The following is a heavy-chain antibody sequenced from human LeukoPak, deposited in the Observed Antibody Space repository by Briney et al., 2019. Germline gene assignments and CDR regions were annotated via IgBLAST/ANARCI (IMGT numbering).Heavy chain of an antibody. CDR1: GYTFTSYG. J-gene: IGHJ5*02. CDR2: ISAYNGNT. V-gene: IGHV1-18*01. Sequence: ASVKVSRKASGYTFTSYGISWVRQAPGQGLEWMGWISAYNGNTNYAQKLQGRVTMTTDTSTSTAYMELRSLRSDDTAVYYCARGGYDFWSGYYTGNWFDPWGQGTLVTVSS. CDR3: ARGGYDFWSGYYTGNWFDP. D-gene: IGHD3-3*01.